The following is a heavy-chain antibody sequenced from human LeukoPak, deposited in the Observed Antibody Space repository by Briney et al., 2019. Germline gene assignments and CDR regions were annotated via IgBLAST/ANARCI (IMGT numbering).Heavy chain of an antibody. D-gene: IGHD3-10*01. V-gene: IGHV3-23*01. J-gene: IGHJ4*02. Sequence: GGSLRLSCAASGFMFSSYAMSWVRQAPGKGLEWVSAVSGSGGSRYYADSVKGRFTISRDNSKNTLYLQMNSLRAEDAAVYYCAREGGSGSYSTFFDYWGQGTLVTVSS. CDR2: VSGSGGSR. CDR3: AREGGSGSYSTFFDY. CDR1: GFMFSSYA.